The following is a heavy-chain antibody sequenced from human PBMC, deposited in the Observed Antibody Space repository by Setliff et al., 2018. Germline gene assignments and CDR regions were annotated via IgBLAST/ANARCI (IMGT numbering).Heavy chain of an antibody. D-gene: IGHD2-15*01. V-gene: IGHV4-39*01. CDR3: GRGFSRIEGWGNWFDP. J-gene: IGHJ5*02. CDR2: IYDSGSS. CDR1: GGSVSNSGFF. Sequence: LSLTCTVSGGSVSNSGFFWGWLRQAPGKGLEWIGNIYDSGSSNYNASLKSRPIITRDTSKNQISLKLTSVTAADTAVYYCGRGFSRIEGWGNWFDPWGQGILVTVSS.